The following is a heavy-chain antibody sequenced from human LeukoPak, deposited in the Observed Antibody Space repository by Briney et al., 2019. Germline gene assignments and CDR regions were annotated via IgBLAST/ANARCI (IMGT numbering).Heavy chain of an antibody. J-gene: IGHJ4*02. D-gene: IGHD3-22*01. V-gene: IGHV3-11*04. CDR2: ISSSGSTI. CDR1: GFTFSDYY. Sequence: GGSLRLSRAASGFTFSDYYMSWIRQAPGKGLEWVSYISSSGSTIYYADSVKGRFTISRDNAKNSLYLQMNSLRAEDTAVYYCARDVPIVVGLIDYWGQGTLVTVSS. CDR3: ARDVPIVVGLIDY.